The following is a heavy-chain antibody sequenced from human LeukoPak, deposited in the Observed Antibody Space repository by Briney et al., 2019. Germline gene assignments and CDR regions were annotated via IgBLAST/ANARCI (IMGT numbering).Heavy chain of an antibody. CDR2: IYYTGST. D-gene: IGHD4-17*01. CDR3: ARRRHDYGDYYFDH. CDR1: GGSISSYY. V-gene: IGHV4-59*01. Sequence: PSETLSLTCTVSGGSISSYYWGWIRQPPGKGLEWIGDIYYTGSTNYNPSLKSRVTISVDTSKNQCSLKLSSVTAADTAVYYCARRRHDYGDYYFDHWGQGTLVTVSS. J-gene: IGHJ4*02.